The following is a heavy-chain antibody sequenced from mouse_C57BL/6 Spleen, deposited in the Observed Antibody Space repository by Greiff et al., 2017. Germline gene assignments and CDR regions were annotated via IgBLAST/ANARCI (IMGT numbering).Heavy chain of an antibody. CDR2: ISDGGSYT. Sequence: EVKVEESGGGLVKPGGSLKLSCAASGFTFSSYAMSWVRQTPEKRLEWVATISDGGSYTYYPDNVKGRFTISRDNAKNNLYLQMSHLKSEDTAMYYCARGSHFDYWGQGTTLTVSS. V-gene: IGHV5-4*03. D-gene: IGHD1-1*02. CDR3: ARGSHFDY. J-gene: IGHJ2*01. CDR1: GFTFSSYA.